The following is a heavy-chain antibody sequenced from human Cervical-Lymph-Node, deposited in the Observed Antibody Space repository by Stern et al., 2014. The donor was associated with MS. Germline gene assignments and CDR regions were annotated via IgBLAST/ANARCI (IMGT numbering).Heavy chain of an antibody. J-gene: IGHJ4*01. CDR1: GFSLSTSGVG. Sequence: QITLKESGPTLVKPTQTLTLTCTFSGFSLSTSGVGVGWIRQPPGKALEWLALIYWTDARRYSPSLKSRLTITKDTSKNQVVLTMTNMDPVDTATYYCAHDYHDILTGYYNSRFASWGHGTLVTVSS. V-gene: IGHV2-5*01. CDR2: IYWTDAR. CDR3: AHDYHDILTGYYNSRFAS. D-gene: IGHD3-9*01.